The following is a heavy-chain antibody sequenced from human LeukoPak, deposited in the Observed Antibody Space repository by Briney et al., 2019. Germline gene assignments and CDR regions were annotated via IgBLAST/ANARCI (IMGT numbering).Heavy chain of an antibody. D-gene: IGHD3-3*01. CDR3: ARRGSEWNSYFYPMDV. CDR1: GFTFRIYA. J-gene: IGHJ6*02. V-gene: IGHV3-23*01. CDR2: FSGSDAST. Sequence: GSSLRLSCAASGFTFRIYAMSWVRQAPGKGLEWVSGFSGSDASTFYADSVMGRFTISRDNSMNTLYLQMNNVRAEDAAIYFCARRGSEWNSYFYPMDVWGQGTTVTVSS.